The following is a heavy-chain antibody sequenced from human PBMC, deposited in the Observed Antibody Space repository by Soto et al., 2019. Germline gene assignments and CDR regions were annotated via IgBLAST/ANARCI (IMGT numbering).Heavy chain of an antibody. CDR2: IYYSGST. CDR1: GGSISSGGYY. J-gene: IGHJ6*02. CDR3: ARGFRGVITSYYYYYGMDV. Sequence: PSETLSLTCTVSGGSISSGGYYWSWIRQHPGKGLEWIGYIYYSGSTYYNPSLKSRVPISVDTSKNQFSLKLSSVTAADTAVYYCARGFRGVITSYYYYYGMDVWGQGTTVTVSS. D-gene: IGHD3-22*01. V-gene: IGHV4-31*03.